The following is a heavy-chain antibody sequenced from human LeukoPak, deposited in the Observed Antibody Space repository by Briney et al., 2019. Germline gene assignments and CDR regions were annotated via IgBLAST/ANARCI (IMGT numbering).Heavy chain of an antibody. J-gene: IGHJ4*02. CDR2: IWHDGSYK. CDR1: GFIFSSFG. CDR3: ARVGDYENSGSQPFDY. V-gene: IGHV3-33*01. Sequence: PGGSLRLSCAASGFIFSSFGMHWVRQAPGKGLEWVAVIWHDGSYKYYLDSVKGRFTISGDNAKNTLYLQMNNLRVEDTAVYYCARVGDYENSGSQPFDYWGQGTLVTVSS. D-gene: IGHD3-22*01.